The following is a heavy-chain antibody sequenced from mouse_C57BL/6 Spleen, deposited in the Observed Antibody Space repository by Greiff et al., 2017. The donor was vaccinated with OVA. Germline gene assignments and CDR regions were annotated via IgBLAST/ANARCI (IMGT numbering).Heavy chain of an antibody. D-gene: IGHD1-1*02. CDR3: ASRGSYYYFDY. CDR1: GYTFTSYW. V-gene: IGHV1-53*01. CDR2: INPSNGGT. J-gene: IGHJ2*01. Sequence: VQLQQPGTELVKPGASVKLSCKASGYTFTSYWMHWVKQRPGQGLEWIGNINPSNGGTTYNEKLTSKATLTVAKSSTSAYMQRSSLTSEDSAVYYCASRGSYYYFDYWGQGTTLTVSS.